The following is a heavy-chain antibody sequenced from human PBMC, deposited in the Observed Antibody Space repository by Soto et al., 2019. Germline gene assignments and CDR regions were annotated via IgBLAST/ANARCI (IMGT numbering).Heavy chain of an antibody. Sequence: GGSLRLSCAASGFTFDDYAMHWVRQAPGKGLEWVSGISWNSGSIGYADSVKGRFTISRDNAKNSLYLQMNSLRAEDTALYYCVKVADFWSGYMDFWGQGTTVTVAS. CDR1: GFTFDDYA. CDR2: ISWNSGSI. J-gene: IGHJ6*03. V-gene: IGHV3-9*01. CDR3: VKVADFWSGYMDF. D-gene: IGHD3-3*01.